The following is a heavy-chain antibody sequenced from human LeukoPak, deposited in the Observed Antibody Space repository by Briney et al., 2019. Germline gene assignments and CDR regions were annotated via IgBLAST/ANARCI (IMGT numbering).Heavy chain of an antibody. D-gene: IGHD6-19*01. CDR1: GFTFSSYE. Sequence: GGSLRLSCIASGFTFSSYEMNWVRQTPGKGLEWVSYISSSGSTIYHADSVKGRFTISRDNAKNSLYLQMNSLRAEDTAVYYCARGKGQWLVPFDYWGQGTLVTVSS. CDR3: ARGKGQWLVPFDY. V-gene: IGHV3-48*03. J-gene: IGHJ4*02. CDR2: ISSSGSTI.